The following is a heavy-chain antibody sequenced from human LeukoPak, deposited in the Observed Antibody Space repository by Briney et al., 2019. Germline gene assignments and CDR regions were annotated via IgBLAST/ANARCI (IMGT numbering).Heavy chain of an antibody. CDR2: TYPGDSDT. Sequence: GESLKISCKGSGYSFRSYWIGWVRQMPGEGLEWMGITYPGDSDTRYSPSFQGQATISAHKSISTAYLQWSSLKASDTAMYYWARLQGYYYGSGSQDVDFWGQGTLVTVSS. V-gene: IGHV5-51*01. J-gene: IGHJ4*02. CDR3: ARLQGYYYGSGSQDVDF. CDR1: GYSFRSYW. D-gene: IGHD3-10*01.